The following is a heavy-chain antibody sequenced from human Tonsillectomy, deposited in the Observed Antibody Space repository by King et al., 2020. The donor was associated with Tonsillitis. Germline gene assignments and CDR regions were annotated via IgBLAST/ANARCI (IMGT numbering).Heavy chain of an antibody. V-gene: IGHV3-15*07. D-gene: IGHD3-22*01. CDR2: IKSKTDDGTA. J-gene: IGHJ3*02. Sequence: VQLVESGGGLVKPGGSLRLSCAASDFIFTNAWMNWVRQAPGKGLEWVGRIKSKTDDGTADYAAPVKGRFTISRDDSQNTLYLQMNSLKTEDTAVYFCTTDPNYYDNLGNYDDRGAFDNW. CDR1: DFIFTNAW. CDR3: TTDPNYYDNLGNYDDRGAFDN.